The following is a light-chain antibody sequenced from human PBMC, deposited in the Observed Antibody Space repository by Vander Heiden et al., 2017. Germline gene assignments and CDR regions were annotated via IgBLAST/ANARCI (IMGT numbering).Light chain of an antibody. CDR3: QVWDSNTAV. CDR1: NIGSKN. V-gene: IGLV3-9*01. Sequence: SYELTQPLSVSVALGQTARIPCGGNNIGSKNMYWYQQKPGQAPVLVILRDRDRPSGIPARFSGSNSGNTATLTISRAQAGDEADYYCQVWDSNTAVFGGGTKLTVL. J-gene: IGLJ3*02. CDR2: RDR.